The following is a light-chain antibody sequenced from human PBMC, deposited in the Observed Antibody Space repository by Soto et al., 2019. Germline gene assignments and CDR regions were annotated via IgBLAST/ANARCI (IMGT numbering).Light chain of an antibody. J-gene: IGKJ1*01. CDR3: QQYNTWLWT. Sequence: EVVMTQSPATLSVSPGERVTLSCRASQSINAHLAWYQQKPGQAPRLVIHGASTRATGIPARFSGSGFGTEFILTIRSLQSEDFAVYYCQQYNTWLWTFGEGTKVEIQ. CDR2: GAS. V-gene: IGKV3-15*01. CDR1: QSINAH.